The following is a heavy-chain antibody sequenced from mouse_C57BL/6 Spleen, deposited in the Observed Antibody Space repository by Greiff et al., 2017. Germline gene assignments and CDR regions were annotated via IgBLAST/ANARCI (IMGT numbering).Heavy chain of an antibody. CDR1: GYAFSSYW. CDR3: ARGVYYGALDY. V-gene: IGHV1-80*01. Sequence: VQLQQSGAELVKPGASVKISCKASGYAFSSYWMNWVKQRPGKGLEWIGQIYPGGGDTNYNGKFKGKATLTADKSSSTAYMQLSSLTSEDSAVYFCARGVYYGALDYWGQGTTLTVSS. D-gene: IGHD1-1*01. CDR2: IYPGGGDT. J-gene: IGHJ2*01.